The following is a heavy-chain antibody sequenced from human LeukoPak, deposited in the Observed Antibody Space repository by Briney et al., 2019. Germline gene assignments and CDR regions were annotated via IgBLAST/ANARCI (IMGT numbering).Heavy chain of an antibody. V-gene: IGHV3-64*01. D-gene: IGHD2-2*01. CDR2: ISTNGAST. CDR1: GFTFSSYA. Sequence: PGGSLRLSCAASGFTFSSYAMYWVRQAPGKGLEYVSAISTNGASTYYAKSVKGRFTISRDNSKNTLYLQMGSLRAEDMAVYYCARGYCGTTSCYPNDAFDIWGQGTMVTVSS. J-gene: IGHJ3*02. CDR3: ARGYCGTTSCYPNDAFDI.